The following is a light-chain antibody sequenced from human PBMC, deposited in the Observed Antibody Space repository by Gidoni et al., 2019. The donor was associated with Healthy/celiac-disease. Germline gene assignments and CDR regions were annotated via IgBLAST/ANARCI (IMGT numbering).Light chain of an antibody. J-gene: IGKJ5*01. Sequence: DIQMTQSPSSLSASVGDRVTITCRASQSISSDLNWYQQKPGKAPKLLIYAASSLQSGVPSRFSGSGSGTDFTLTISRLQPEDFATYYCQQSYSTPITFGQGTRLEIK. CDR1: QSISSD. CDR2: AAS. CDR3: QQSYSTPIT. V-gene: IGKV1-39*01.